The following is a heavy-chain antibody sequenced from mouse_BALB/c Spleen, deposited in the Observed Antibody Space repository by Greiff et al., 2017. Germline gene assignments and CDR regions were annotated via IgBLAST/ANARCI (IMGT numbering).Heavy chain of an antibody. V-gene: IGHV1-14*01. Sequence: VQLQQSGPELVKPGASVKMSCKASGYTFTSYVMHWVKQKPGQGLEWIGYINPYNDGTKYNEKFKGKATLTLDKSSSTAYMELSSLTSEDSAVYYCARGDIRYAMDYWGQGTSVTVAS. CDR3: ARGDIRYAMDY. CDR1: GYTFTSYV. CDR2: INPYNDGT. J-gene: IGHJ4*01.